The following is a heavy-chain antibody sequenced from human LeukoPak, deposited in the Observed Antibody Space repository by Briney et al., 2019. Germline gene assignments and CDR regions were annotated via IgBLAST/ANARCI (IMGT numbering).Heavy chain of an antibody. V-gene: IGHV3-30*01. CDR2: ISYDGSNK. J-gene: IGHJ6*03. CDR1: GFTFSSYA. Sequence: GGSLRLSCAASGFTFSSYAMHWVRQAPGKGLEWVAVISYDGSNKYYADSVKGRFTISRDNPKNTLYLQMNSLRAEDTAVYYCARDGASSSWHHPFYYYYYMDVWGKGTTVTVSS. CDR3: ARDGASSSWHHPFYYYYYMDV. D-gene: IGHD6-13*01.